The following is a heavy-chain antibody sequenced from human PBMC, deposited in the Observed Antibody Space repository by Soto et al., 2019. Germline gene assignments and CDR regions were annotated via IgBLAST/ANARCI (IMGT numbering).Heavy chain of an antibody. CDR2: ISENGGSRGGT. D-gene: IGHD2-21*01. V-gene: IGHV3-23*01. Sequence: PGGSLRLSCMASGFTFSKFAMNWVRQAPWQGLEWVASISENGGSRGGTYYADSVKGRFTISRDNSKNTLYLQLDSLTGADSAIYYCASAKAVVIAALGIWGQGTMVTVSS. CDR1: GFTFSKFA. J-gene: IGHJ3*02. CDR3: ASAKAVVIAALGI.